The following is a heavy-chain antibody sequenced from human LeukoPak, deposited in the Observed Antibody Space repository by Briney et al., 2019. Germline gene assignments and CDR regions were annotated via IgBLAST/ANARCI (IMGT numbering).Heavy chain of an antibody. CDR3: VKDLGRYRNNCFDY. CDR2: ISYDGSNK. CDR1: GFTFSSYG. J-gene: IGHJ4*02. Sequence: PGGSLRLSCVVSGFTFSSYGMHWVRQAPGKGLEWVAVISYDGSNKYYADSVKGRFTISRDNSKNTLYLQMNSLRAEDTAVYYCVKDLGRYRNNCFDYWGQGTLVTVSS. V-gene: IGHV3-30*18. D-gene: IGHD1-26*01.